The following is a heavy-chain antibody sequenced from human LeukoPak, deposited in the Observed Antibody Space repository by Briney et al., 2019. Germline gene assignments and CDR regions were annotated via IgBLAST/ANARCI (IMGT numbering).Heavy chain of an antibody. D-gene: IGHD3-10*01. Sequence: GGSLRLSCAASGFTFSSYAMSWVRQAPGKGLEWVSAISGSGGSTYYADSVKGRFTISRDNSKNTLYLQMNSLRAEDTAVYYCAREGYYYGSGSYYDYWGQGTLVTVSS. V-gene: IGHV3-23*01. J-gene: IGHJ4*02. CDR2: ISGSGGST. CDR1: GFTFSSYA. CDR3: AREGYYYGSGSYYDY.